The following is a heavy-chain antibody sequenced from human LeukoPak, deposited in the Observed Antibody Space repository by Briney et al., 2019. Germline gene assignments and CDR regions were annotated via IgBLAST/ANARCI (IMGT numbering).Heavy chain of an antibody. CDR1: GFIFSSTW. Sequence: GGSLRLSCAGSGFIFSSTWMHWVRQAPGEGLVRVSRINSDGSTINYADSVKGRLTISRDNAKNTLYLQMNSLRVEDTALYFCATAGNYRFDYWGQGTLVTVSS. V-gene: IGHV3-74*01. CDR3: ATAGNYRFDY. CDR2: INSDGSTI. J-gene: IGHJ4*02. D-gene: IGHD1-7*01.